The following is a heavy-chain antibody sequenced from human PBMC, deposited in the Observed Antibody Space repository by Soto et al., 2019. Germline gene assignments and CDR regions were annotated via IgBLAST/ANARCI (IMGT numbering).Heavy chain of an antibody. D-gene: IGHD1-26*01. CDR3: ARGKPTTDELYNWFDP. CDR2: ISAYNGNT. J-gene: IGHJ5*02. V-gene: IGHV1-18*01. CDR1: GYTFTSYG. Sequence: ASVKVSCKASGYTFTSYGISWVRQAPGQGLEWMGWISAYNGNTNYAQKLQGRVTMTTDTSTSTAYMELRSLRSDDTAVYYCARGKPTTDELYNWFDPWGQGTLVTVSS.